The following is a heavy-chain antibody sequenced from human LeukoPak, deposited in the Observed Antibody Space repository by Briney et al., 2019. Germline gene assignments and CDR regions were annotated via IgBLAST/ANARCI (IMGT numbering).Heavy chain of an antibody. CDR3: ARDRRQEDAFDI. CDR1: GGSLSSFY. J-gene: IGHJ3*02. CDR2: IYYSGST. Sequence: SETPSLTRPVSGGSLSSFYWSWVRQPPGKGMGGVGYIYYSGSTNYNPSLKSRVTISVDTSKNQFSLKLSSVTAADTAVYYCARDRRQEDAFDIWGQGTLVTVSS. V-gene: IGHV4-59*12.